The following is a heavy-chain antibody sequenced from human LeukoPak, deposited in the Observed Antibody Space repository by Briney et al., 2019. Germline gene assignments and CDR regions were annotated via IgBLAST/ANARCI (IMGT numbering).Heavy chain of an antibody. D-gene: IGHD4-23*01. V-gene: IGHV3-30*02. CDR2: IRYDGSNK. Sequence: PGGSLRLSCAASGFTFSSYGMHWVRQAPGKGLEWVAFIRYDGSNKYYADSVKGRFTISRDNSKNTLHLQMNNLRAEDTAVYYCRMAGLSTVITKPPGNDAFDVWGQGTMVIVSA. CDR1: GFTFSSYG. CDR3: RMAGLSTVITKPPGNDAFDV. J-gene: IGHJ3*01.